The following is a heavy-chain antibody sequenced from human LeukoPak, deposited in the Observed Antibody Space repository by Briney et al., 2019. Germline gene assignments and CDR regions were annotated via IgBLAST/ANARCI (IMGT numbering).Heavy chain of an antibody. Sequence: GGSLRLSCAVSGVTFSDYWMSWVRQAPGKGLEWVANIKQDGNEKHYVDSVKGRFTISRDNVKNSLYLQMNSLRAEDTAVYYCARHTTLDPWGQGALVTVSS. J-gene: IGHJ5*02. CDR1: GVTFSDYW. CDR2: IKQDGNEK. V-gene: IGHV3-7*01. CDR3: ARHTTLDP. D-gene: IGHD1-14*01.